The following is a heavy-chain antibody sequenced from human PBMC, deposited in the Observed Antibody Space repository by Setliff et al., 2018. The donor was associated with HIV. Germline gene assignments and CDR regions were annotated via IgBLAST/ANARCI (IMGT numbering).Heavy chain of an antibody. V-gene: IGHV1-2*06. J-gene: IGHJ4*02. D-gene: IGHD3-10*01. CDR3: ARVWLYYYGSGPEAPFDY. CDR2: INPNSGGT. CDR1: GYPFSGYY. Sequence: ASVKVSCKASGYPFSGYYMHWVRQAPGQGLEWVGRINPNSGGTNYAQKFQGRVTMTRDTSISTAYMELSRLRSDDTAVYYCARVWLYYYGSGPEAPFDYWGQGTLVTVSS.